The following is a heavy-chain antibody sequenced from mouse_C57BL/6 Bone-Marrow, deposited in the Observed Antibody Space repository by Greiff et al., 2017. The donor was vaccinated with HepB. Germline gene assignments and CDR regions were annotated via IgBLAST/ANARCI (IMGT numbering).Heavy chain of an antibody. CDR2: ISNLAYSI. D-gene: IGHD1-1*01. V-gene: IGHV5-15*01. CDR3: ARHGVAYLSYYYDY. Sequence: VQLKESGGGLVQPGGSLKLSCAASGFTFSDYGMAWVRQAPRKGPEWVAFISNLAYSIYYADTVTGRFTISRENAKNTLYLEMSSLRSEDTAMYYCARHGVAYLSYYYDYWGQGTSVTVSS. J-gene: IGHJ4*01. CDR1: GFTFSDYG.